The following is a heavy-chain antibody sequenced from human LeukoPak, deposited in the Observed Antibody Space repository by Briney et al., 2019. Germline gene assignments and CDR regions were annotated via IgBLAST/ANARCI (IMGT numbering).Heavy chain of an antibody. CDR1: GGSISSSSYY. D-gene: IGHD3-3*01. CDR3: ARRRDYDFWSGYTFDY. J-gene: IGHJ4*02. Sequence: NPSETLSLTCTVSGGSISSSSYYWGWIRQPPGKGLEWIGSIYYSGSTYYNPSLKSRVTISVDTSKNQLSLKLSSVTAADTAVYYCARRRDYDFWSGYTFDYWGQGTLVTVSS. CDR2: IYYSGST. V-gene: IGHV4-39*01.